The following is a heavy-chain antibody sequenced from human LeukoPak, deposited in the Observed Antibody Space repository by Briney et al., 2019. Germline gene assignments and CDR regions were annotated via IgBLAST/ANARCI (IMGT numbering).Heavy chain of an antibody. V-gene: IGHV3-9*01. D-gene: IGHD1-26*01. CDR1: GFTFDDYA. CDR3: AKDPSGSYYGNPDY. J-gene: IGHJ4*02. CDR2: ISWNSGSI. Sequence: ALRLSCAASGFTFDDYAMHWVRQAPGKGLEWVSGISWNSGSIGYADSVKGRFTISRDNAKNSLYLQMNSLRAEDTALYYCAKDPSGSYYGNPDYWGQGTLVTVSS.